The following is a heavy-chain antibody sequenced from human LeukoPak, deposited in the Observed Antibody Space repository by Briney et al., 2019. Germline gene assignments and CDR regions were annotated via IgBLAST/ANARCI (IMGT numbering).Heavy chain of an antibody. D-gene: IGHD1-26*01. CDR1: GGSFSGYY. J-gene: IGHJ4*02. CDR3: ARIVGATAPHFDY. V-gene: IGHV4-34*01. CDR2: ISHSGST. Sequence: PSETLSLTCAVYGGSFSGYYWSWIRQPPGKGLEWIGEISHSGSTNYNPSLKSRVTISVDTSKNQFSLKLSSVTAADTAVYYCARIVGATAPHFDYWGQGTLVTVSS.